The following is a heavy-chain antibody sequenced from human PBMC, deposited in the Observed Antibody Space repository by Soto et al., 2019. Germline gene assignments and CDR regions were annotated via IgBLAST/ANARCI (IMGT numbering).Heavy chain of an antibody. V-gene: IGHV3-23*01. CDR1: GFTFSSYA. D-gene: IGHD3-22*01. CDR3: AKNFPNTYYYDSPDHDAFDI. J-gene: IGHJ3*02. CDR2: ISGSGGST. Sequence: GGSLRLSCAASGFTFSSYAMSWVRQAPGKGLEWVSAISGSGGSTYYADSVKGRFTISRDNSKKTLYLQMNSLRAEDTAVYYCAKNFPNTYYYDSPDHDAFDIWGQGTMVTVSS.